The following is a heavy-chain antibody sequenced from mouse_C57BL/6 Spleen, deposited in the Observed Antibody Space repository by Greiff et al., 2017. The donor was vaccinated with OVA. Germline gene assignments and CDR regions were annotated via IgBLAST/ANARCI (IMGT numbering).Heavy chain of an antibody. Sequence: VQLQESGAELVRPGTSVKVSCKASGYAFTNYLIEWVKQRPGQGLEWIGVINPGSGGTNYNEKFKGKATLTADKSSSTAYMQLSSLTSEDSAVYICARTTVEAPGAMDYWGQGTSVTVSS. CDR3: ARTTVEAPGAMDY. D-gene: IGHD1-1*01. J-gene: IGHJ4*01. CDR2: INPGSGGT. CDR1: GYAFTNYL. V-gene: IGHV1-54*01.